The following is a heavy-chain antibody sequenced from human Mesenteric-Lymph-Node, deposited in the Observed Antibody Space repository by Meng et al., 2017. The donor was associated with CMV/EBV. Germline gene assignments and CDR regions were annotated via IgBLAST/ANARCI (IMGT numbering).Heavy chain of an antibody. Sequence: ASVKVSCKASGYTFIGYYIHWVRQAPGQGLEWMGWINPNNGGTNYAQKSQGRVTMTRDTSTRTAYMELRRLRSDDTAVYYCSSESLGVDDAHHYGSDVWGQGTMVTVSS. CDR2: INPNNGGT. J-gene: IGHJ6*02. CDR3: SSESLGVDDAHHYGSDV. D-gene: IGHD3-3*01. CDR1: GYTFIGYY. V-gene: IGHV1-2*02.